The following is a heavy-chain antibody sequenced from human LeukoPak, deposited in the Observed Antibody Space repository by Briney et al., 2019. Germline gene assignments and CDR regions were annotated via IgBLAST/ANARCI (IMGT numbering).Heavy chain of an antibody. D-gene: IGHD6-13*01. CDR1: GYTFTGYY. J-gene: IGHJ4*02. V-gene: IGHV1-2*04. Sequence: GASVKVSCKASGYTFTGYYMHWVRQAPGQGLEWMGWINPNSGGTNYAQKFQGWVTMTRDTSISTAYMELSRLRSDDTAVYYCARARYSSSWGNYFDCWGQGTLVTVSS. CDR3: ARARYSSSWGNYFDC. CDR2: INPNSGGT.